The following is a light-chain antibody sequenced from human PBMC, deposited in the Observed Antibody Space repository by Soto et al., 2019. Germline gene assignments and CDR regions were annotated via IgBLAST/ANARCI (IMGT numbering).Light chain of an antibody. V-gene: IGKV1-39*01. CDR3: QQSHSTPPA. CDR1: QGISTY. CDR2: GAS. Sequence: DIQMTQSPSSLSASVGDRVTITCRASQGISTYLNWYQQKPGKAPNLLIFGASTLQSGVPSRFSGSGSGTDFTLTISSLQPEDVATYFCQQSHSTPPAFGQGTRLEI. J-gene: IGKJ5*01.